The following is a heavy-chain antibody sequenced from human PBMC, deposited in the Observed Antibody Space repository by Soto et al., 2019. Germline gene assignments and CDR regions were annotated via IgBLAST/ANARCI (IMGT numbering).Heavy chain of an antibody. D-gene: IGHD2-15*01. V-gene: IGHV3-23*01. CDR1: GFTFSNYA. J-gene: IGHJ4*02. Sequence: EVQLLESGGGLVQPGGSLRLSCAASGFTFSNYAFNWVRQAPGKGLEWVSVINDSGATTYYADSVNGRFTISRDNSKSTLHLQMTSLRADDTAVYYCAKGCAKSDYWGQGTLVTVSS. CDR2: INDSGATT. CDR3: AKGCAKSDY.